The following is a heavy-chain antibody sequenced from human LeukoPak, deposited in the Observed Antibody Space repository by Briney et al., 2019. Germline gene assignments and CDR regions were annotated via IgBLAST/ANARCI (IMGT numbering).Heavy chain of an antibody. CDR2: ISVSGGST. Sequence: GGSLRLSCAASGFMFSSYGMSWVRQAPGKGLEWVSAISVSGGSTYYADSVKGRFTISRDNSKNTLYLQMNSLRAEDTAVYYCAKGTAEMATIIAKYFQHWGQGTLVTVSS. D-gene: IGHD5-24*01. V-gene: IGHV3-23*01. CDR3: AKGTAEMATIIAKYFQH. CDR1: GFMFSSYG. J-gene: IGHJ1*01.